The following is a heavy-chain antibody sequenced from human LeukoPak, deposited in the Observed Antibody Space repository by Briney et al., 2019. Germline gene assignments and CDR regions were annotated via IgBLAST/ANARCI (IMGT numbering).Heavy chain of an antibody. D-gene: IGHD2-2*01. CDR3: AREYCSSTSCEEDY. V-gene: IGHV3-21*01. J-gene: IGHJ4*02. CDR2: ISSSSSYI. CDR1: GFTFSSYS. Sequence: GGSLRLSCAASGFTFSSYSMNWVRQAPGKGLEWVSSISSSSSYIYYADSVKGRFTISRDNAKNSLYLQMNSLRAEDTAVYYCAREYCSSTSCEEDYWGQGALVTVSS.